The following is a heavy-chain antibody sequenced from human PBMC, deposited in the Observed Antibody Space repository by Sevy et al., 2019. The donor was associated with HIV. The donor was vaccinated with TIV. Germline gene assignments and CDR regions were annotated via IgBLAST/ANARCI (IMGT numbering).Heavy chain of an antibody. CDR1: GFTFNTYT. CDR2: ISGSANYI. Sequence: GGSVRLSCIASGFTFNTYTMNWVRQAPGKGLEWVSSISGSANYIYYADSVKGRFTISRDNAKNSLFLQMNSLRVEDTAVYYCARPYGSGSWEAFDIWGQGTMVTVSS. CDR3: ARPYGSGSWEAFDI. J-gene: IGHJ3*02. D-gene: IGHD3-10*01. V-gene: IGHV3-21*06.